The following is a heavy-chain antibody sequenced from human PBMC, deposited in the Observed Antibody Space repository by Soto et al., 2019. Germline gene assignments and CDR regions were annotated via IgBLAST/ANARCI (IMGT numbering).Heavy chain of an antibody. Sequence: EVHLVESGGAVVQPGGSLRLSCATSGFTFSNYWMHWVRQVPGRGLVWVSRIDTDGSTTSYADFAKGRFTISRDNAKSTLILQMNSLIAEDTAIYYCACSRRPARLGPKGAIDYWGQGTLVTVSS. CDR1: GFTFSNYW. D-gene: IGHD2-15*01. CDR3: ACSRRPARLGPKGAIDY. J-gene: IGHJ4*02. V-gene: IGHV3-74*01. CDR2: IDTDGSTT.